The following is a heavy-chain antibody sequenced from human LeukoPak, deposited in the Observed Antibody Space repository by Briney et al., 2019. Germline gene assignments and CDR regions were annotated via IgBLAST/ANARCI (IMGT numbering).Heavy chain of an antibody. V-gene: IGHV1-18*01. Sequence: ASVKVSCKASGYIFTSYGISWVRQAPGQGLEWMGWISAYNGNTNYAQKLQGRVTMTTDTSTSTAYMELRSLRSDDTAVYYCARDEYSSSSGLHFDYWGQGTLVTVSS. CDR3: ARDEYSSSSGLHFDY. D-gene: IGHD6-6*01. J-gene: IGHJ4*02. CDR2: ISAYNGNT. CDR1: GYIFTSYG.